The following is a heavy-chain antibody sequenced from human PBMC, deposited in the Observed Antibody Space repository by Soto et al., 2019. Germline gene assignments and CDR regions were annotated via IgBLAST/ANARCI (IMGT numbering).Heavy chain of an antibody. CDR1: GGSFTTYY. V-gene: IGHV4-34*01. CDR2: VDHSGTT. D-gene: IGHD2-15*01. Sequence: QVQLQQWGAGLLKPSETLSLTCAVYGGSFTTYYWNWIRQTPGKGLQWIGEVDHSGTTRYNPSLSSRAPLSVDPARPQLSLQMTSVTAADTAIYYVALFYGNGGSVSDSWGQKTLVTVSS. J-gene: IGHJ4*02. CDR3: ALFYGNGGSVSDS.